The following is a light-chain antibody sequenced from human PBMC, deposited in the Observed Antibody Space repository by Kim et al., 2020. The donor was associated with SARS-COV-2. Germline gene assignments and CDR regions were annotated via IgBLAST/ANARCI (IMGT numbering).Light chain of an antibody. CDR1: SGSIASNY. CDR3: QSYDSSSWV. J-gene: IGLJ3*02. CDR2: EDN. V-gene: IGLV6-57*02. Sequence: NVMLTQPHSVSDSPGKTVTISCTGSSGSIASNYVQWYQQRPGSAPTTVIYEDNQRPSGVPDRFSGSIDSSSNSASLTISGLKTEDEADYYCQSYDSSSWVFGGGTKLTVL.